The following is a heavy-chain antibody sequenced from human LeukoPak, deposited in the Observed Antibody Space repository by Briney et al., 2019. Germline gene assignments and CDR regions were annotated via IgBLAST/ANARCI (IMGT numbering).Heavy chain of an antibody. CDR2: ISGSGGST. CDR1: GFTFSSYA. V-gene: IGHV3-23*01. J-gene: IGHJ4*02. CDR3: AKDSPNSGYVYFDY. Sequence: GGSLRLSCAASGFTFSSYAMSWVRQAPGKGLEWVSTISGSGGSTYYVDSVKGRFTISRDNSKNTLYLQMNSLRAEDTAVYYCAKDSPNSGYVYFDYWGQGTLVTVSS. D-gene: IGHD5-12*01.